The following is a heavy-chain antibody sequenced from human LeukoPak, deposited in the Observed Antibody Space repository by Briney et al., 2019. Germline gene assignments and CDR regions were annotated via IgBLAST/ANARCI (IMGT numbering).Heavy chain of an antibody. CDR1: GFTFSSYN. J-gene: IGHJ1*01. CDR2: ISSSSSYI. V-gene: IGHV3-21*01. D-gene: IGHD6-19*01. Sequence: PGGSLRLSCAASGFTFSSYNMNWVRQAPGKGLEWASSISSSSSYIYYADSVKGRFTISRDNAKNSLYLQMNSLRAEDTAVYYCARDFGSGWYGFFQHWGQGTLVTVSS. CDR3: ARDFGSGWYGFFQH.